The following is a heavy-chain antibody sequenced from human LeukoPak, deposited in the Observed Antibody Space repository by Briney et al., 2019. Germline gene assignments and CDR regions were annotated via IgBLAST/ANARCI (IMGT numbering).Heavy chain of an antibody. D-gene: IGHD3-22*01. CDR1: GGSFSAYY. CDR2: IYYSGST. J-gene: IGHJ3*02. CDR3: ARDGSRYYYDSSGYLAAFDI. V-gene: IGHV4-31*11. Sequence: SETLSLTCAVYGGSFSAYYWSWIRQHPGKGLEWIGYIYYSGSTYYNPSLKSRVTISVDTSKNQFSLKLSSVTAADTAVYYCARDGSRYYYDSSGYLAAFDIWGQGTMVTVSS.